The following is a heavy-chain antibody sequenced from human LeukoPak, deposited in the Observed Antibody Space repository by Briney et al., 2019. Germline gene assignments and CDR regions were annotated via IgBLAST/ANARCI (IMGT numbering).Heavy chain of an antibody. D-gene: IGHD3-22*01. CDR3: ARESSGYFY. CDR2: ISGSSSFR. CDR1: GFNFSSYS. J-gene: IGHJ4*02. V-gene: IGHV3-21*01. Sequence: GGSLRLSCAASGFNFSSYSMNWVRQAPGKGLEWVSSISGSSSFRYYADSVKGRFTISRDNAKNSLYLQMNSLRAEDTAVYYCARESSGYFYWGQGTLVTVSS.